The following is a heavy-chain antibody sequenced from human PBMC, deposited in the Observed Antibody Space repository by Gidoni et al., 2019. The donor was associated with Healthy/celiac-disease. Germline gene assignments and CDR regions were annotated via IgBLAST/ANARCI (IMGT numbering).Heavy chain of an antibody. D-gene: IGHD3-10*01. V-gene: IGHV4-59*01. Sequence: QLQLQESAPALVKPSATLPPTCTVPGCSISSYYWRWIRQPPGKGLGWIGYIYYSGSTNYNPTLKSRVTISVDTSKNQFSLKLSSVPAADTAVYYCARTDITMAQGVITGPNWFDPWGQGTLVTVSS. CDR1: GCSISSYY. CDR2: IYYSGST. CDR3: ARTDITMAQGVITGPNWFDP. J-gene: IGHJ5*02.